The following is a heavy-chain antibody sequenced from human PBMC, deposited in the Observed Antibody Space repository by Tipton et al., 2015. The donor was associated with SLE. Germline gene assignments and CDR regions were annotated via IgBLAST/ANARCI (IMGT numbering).Heavy chain of an antibody. CDR2: IYYSGST. CDR1: GGSFSSSSYY. D-gene: IGHD1-14*01. Sequence: TLSLTCAVYGGSFSSSSYYWGWIRQPPGKEPEWIGSIYYSGSTYYTPSLKSRVTASVDTSKNQFSLSLYSVTVDDTAVYYCARQGTGFGSGRDDYWGQGILVTVSS. J-gene: IGHJ4*02. V-gene: IGHV4-39*01. CDR3: ARQGTGFGSGRDDY.